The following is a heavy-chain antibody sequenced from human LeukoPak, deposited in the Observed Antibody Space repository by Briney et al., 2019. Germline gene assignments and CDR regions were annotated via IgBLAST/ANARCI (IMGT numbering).Heavy chain of an antibody. V-gene: IGHV4-4*07. Sequence: SETLSLTCTVSGGSISSYYWSWIRQPAGEGLEWIGHIYTSGSNNYHPSLKSRVTMSVDTSKNQFSLKLSSVTAADTAVYYCARDSYYYYGMDVWGQGTTVTVSS. CDR1: GGSISSYY. J-gene: IGHJ6*02. CDR2: IYTSGSN. CDR3: ARDSYYYYGMDV.